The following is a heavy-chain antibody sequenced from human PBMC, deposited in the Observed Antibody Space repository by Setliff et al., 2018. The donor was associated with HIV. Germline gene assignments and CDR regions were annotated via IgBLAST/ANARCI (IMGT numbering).Heavy chain of an antibody. CDR3: TTCIAAAGPVDY. CDR1: GFTFSNAW. Sequence: PGGSLRLSCAASGFTFSNAWMSWVRQAPGKGLEWVGRIKSKTDGGTTDYAAPVKGRFTISRDDSKNTLYLQMNSLKTEDTAVYYCTTCIAAAGPVDYWGQGTLVTVSS. V-gene: IGHV3-15*01. D-gene: IGHD6-13*01. CDR2: IKSKTDGGTT. J-gene: IGHJ4*02.